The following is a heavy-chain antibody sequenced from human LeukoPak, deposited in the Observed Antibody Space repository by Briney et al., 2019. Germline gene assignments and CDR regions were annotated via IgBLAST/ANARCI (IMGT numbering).Heavy chain of an antibody. V-gene: IGHV1-3*01. J-gene: IGHJ2*01. CDR3: ARDSGSCNDCRYFDL. CDR2: INAGNGNT. D-gene: IGHD2-15*01. Sequence: GASVKVSCKASGYTFTSYAMHWVRQAPGQRLEWMGWINAGNGNTKYSQKFQGRVTITRDTSASTAYMELSSLRSEDTAVYYCARDSGSCNDCRYFDLWGRGTLVTVSS. CDR1: GYTFTSYA.